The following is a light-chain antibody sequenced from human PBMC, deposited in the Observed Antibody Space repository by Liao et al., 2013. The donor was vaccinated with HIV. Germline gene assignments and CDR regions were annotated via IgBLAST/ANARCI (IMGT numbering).Light chain of an antibody. Sequence: SYELTQPPSVSVSPGQTASITCSGDKLGDKYACWYQQKPGQSPVLVIYQDSKRPSGIPERFSGSSSGTTVTLTISGVQAEDEADYYCQSADSSGTHVVFGGGTKLTVL. CDR1: KLGDKY. CDR2: QDS. CDR3: QSADSSGTHVV. J-gene: IGLJ2*01. V-gene: IGLV3-25*03.